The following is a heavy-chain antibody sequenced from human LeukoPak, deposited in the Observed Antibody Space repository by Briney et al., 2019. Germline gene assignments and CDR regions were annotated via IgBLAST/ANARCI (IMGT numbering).Heavy chain of an antibody. CDR3: ARDPLDY. CDR2: ITSSTTI. V-gene: IGHV3-48*02. CDR1: GFTFSSYA. J-gene: IGHJ4*02. Sequence: GGSLRLSCAASGFTFSSYAMHWVRQAPGKGLEWVSYITSSTTIFYADSVKGRFTISRDNAKDSLYLQMSSLRDEDTAMYYCARDPLDYWGQGTLVTVSS.